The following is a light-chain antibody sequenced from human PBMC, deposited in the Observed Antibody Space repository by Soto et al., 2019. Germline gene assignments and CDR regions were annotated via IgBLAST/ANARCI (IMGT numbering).Light chain of an antibody. V-gene: IGKV1-5*03. CDR2: KAS. Sequence: DVQMTQSPSTLSASVGDTVTITCRASQSVRSWLAWYQQKPGKAPKLLIYKASSLESGVPSRFSGSGSGTEFTLTITSLQPDDFATYYCQQYNTYGSFGQGTKVDIK. J-gene: IGKJ1*01. CDR1: QSVRSW. CDR3: QQYNTYGS.